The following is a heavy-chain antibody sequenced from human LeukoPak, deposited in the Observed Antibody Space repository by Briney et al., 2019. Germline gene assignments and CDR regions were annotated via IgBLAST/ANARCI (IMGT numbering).Heavy chain of an antibody. CDR1: GFTFSSYA. V-gene: IGHV3-30*04. D-gene: IGHD6-6*01. CDR2: ISYDGSNK. J-gene: IGHJ4*02. CDR3: ASCSSSSHEFDY. Sequence: GGSLRLSCAASGFTFSSYAMHWVRQAPGKGLEWVAVISYDGSNKYYADSVKGRFTISRDNSKNTLYLQMNSLRAEDTAVYYCASCSSSSHEFDYWGRGTLVTVSS.